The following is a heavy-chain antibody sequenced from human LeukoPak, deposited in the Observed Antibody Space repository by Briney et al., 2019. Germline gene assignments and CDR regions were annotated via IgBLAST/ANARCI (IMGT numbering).Heavy chain of an antibody. Sequence: PGGSLRLSCAASGFSFSTYGMHWVRQAPGKGLEWLSVISYDGSNKYYADSVKGRFSISRDNSKNTLYLQMNSLRGEDTAVYYCARDLIPYYYDSSGYPRVGFDYWGQGTLVTVSS. D-gene: IGHD3-22*01. J-gene: IGHJ4*02. CDR2: ISYDGSNK. CDR1: GFSFSTYG. V-gene: IGHV3-30*03. CDR3: ARDLIPYYYDSSGYPRVGFDY.